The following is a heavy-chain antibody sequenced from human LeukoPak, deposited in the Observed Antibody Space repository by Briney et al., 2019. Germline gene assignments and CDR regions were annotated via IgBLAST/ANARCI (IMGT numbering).Heavy chain of an antibody. V-gene: IGHV4-39*07. CDR2: IYYSGTT. D-gene: IGHD2-15*01. CDR1: GGSISSNNYY. Sequence: SETLSLTCTVSGGSISSNNYYWGWIRQPPGKGLEWIGNIYYSGTTYYNPSLKSRVTISIDTSKNQFSLKVNSVTAADTAVYYCARVSCGGGTCYHSRGWFDPWGQGTLVTVSS. CDR3: ARVSCGGGTCYHSRGWFDP. J-gene: IGHJ5*02.